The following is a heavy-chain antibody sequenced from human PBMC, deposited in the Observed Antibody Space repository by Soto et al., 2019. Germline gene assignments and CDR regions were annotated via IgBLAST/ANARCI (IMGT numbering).Heavy chain of an antibody. J-gene: IGHJ4*02. D-gene: IGHD2-15*01. Sequence: GASVKVSCKASGYTFTSYAMHWVRQAPGQRLEWMGWINAGNGNTKYSQKFQGRVTITRDTSASTAYMELSSLRSEDTAVYYCASSSGGSHSLLNFDYWGQGTLVTVSS. CDR1: GYTFTSYA. CDR3: ASSSGGSHSLLNFDY. CDR2: INAGNGNT. V-gene: IGHV1-3*01.